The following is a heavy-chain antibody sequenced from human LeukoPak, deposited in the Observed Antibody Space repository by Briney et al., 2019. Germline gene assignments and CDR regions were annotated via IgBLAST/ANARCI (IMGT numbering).Heavy chain of an antibody. D-gene: IGHD3-10*01. V-gene: IGHV3-23*01. Sequence: GGSLRLSCTAPGFPFNAYNIHWIRQAPGKGLEWVSAISGSGGSTYYADSVKGRFTISRDNSKNTLYLQMNSLRAEDTAVYYCAKDGSLWFGINWFDPWGQGTLVTVSS. CDR1: GFPFNAYN. CDR3: AKDGSLWFGINWFDP. J-gene: IGHJ5*02. CDR2: ISGSGGST.